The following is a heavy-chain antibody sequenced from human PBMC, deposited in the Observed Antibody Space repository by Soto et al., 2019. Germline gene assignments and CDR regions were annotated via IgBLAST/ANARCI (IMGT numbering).Heavy chain of an antibody. J-gene: IGHJ4*02. CDR1: GYTFTTYD. CDR2: MNPSSGDS. D-gene: IGHD6-19*01. V-gene: IGHV1-8*01. Sequence: QVQLVQSGAEVREPGASVKVSCKASGYTFTTYDINWVRQATGQGLEWMGWMNPSSGDSGSAQKFQGRVTMTRNIVMNTAYMEMSSLTSDDTAVYYCARGSRQWLPDWGQGTLVTVSS. CDR3: ARGSRQWLPD.